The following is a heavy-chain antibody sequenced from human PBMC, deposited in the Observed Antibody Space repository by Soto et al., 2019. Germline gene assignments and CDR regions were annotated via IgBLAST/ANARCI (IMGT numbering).Heavy chain of an antibody. V-gene: IGHV5-51*01. CDR2: IYPDDSET. CDR1: GYTFTSYW. CDR3: ARQLNDPGFDYGMDL. Sequence: EVQLVQSGAEVRKPGESLTISCKGSGYTFTSYWIAWVRQMPGKGLEWMGIIYPDDSETRYSPSFVGQVTISADKSTAYMHWSSLKASDSALYYCARQLNDPGFDYGMDLWGQGTTVTVSS. J-gene: IGHJ6*02.